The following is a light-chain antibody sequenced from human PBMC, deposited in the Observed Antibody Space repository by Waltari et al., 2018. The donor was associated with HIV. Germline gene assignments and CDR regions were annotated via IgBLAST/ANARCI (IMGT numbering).Light chain of an antibody. J-gene: IGKJ1*01. CDR1: LKILFSSTTKNY. CDR2: WAS. V-gene: IGKV4-1*01. CDR3: QQYYSTPRT. Sequence: DIVLTQSPDSMAVSLGERGTMNCKSSLKILFSSTTKNYLSWDQQRPGQPPRLLSYWASSRVSGVPERFTGSGSGTNFTLTISRLQADDVAVYFCQQYYSTPRTFGQGTKV.